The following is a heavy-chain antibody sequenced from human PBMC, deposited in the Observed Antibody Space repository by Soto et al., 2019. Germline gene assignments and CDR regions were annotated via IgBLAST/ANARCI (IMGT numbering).Heavy chain of an antibody. D-gene: IGHD2-15*01. CDR3: ARGYCSGGSCYSDYYGMDV. CDR2: INPNSGGT. CDR1: GYTFTGYY. Sequence: GASVKVSCKASGYTFTGYYMHWVRQAPGQGLEWMGWINPNSGGTNYAQKFQGRVTMTRDTSISTAYMELSRLRSDDTAVYYCARGYCSGGSCYSDYYGMDVWGQGTTVTVSS. J-gene: IGHJ6*02. V-gene: IGHV1-2*02.